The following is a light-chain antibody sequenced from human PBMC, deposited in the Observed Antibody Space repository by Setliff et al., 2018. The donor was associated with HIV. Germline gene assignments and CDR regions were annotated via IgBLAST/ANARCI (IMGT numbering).Light chain of an antibody. V-gene: IGLV2-23*02. J-gene: IGLJ1*01. CDR2: EVR. Sequence: QSALTQPASVSGSPRQSITISCTGTSSDVGNYNLVSWYQQHPGTAPKLIIFEVRNRPSGVSSRFSGSKSGNMASLTISGLQGDDEADYYCCSYAGSGTNVFGTGTKVTVL. CDR1: SSDVGNYNL. CDR3: CSYAGSGTNV.